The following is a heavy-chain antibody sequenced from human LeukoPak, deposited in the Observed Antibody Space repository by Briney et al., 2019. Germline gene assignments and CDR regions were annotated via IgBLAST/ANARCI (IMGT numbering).Heavy chain of an antibody. CDR3: ARRGYHDSSGYDY. CDR2: ISGRSADI. J-gene: IGHJ4*02. D-gene: IGHD3-22*01. Sequence: GGSLRLSCAASGFTLSNYAMNWVRQAPGKGLEWVSSISGRSADIYYADSVKGRFTISRDNAKNSVFLQMNNLRVEDTAIYYCARRGYHDSSGYDYWGQGTPVTVSS. CDR1: GFTLSNYA. V-gene: IGHV3-21*06.